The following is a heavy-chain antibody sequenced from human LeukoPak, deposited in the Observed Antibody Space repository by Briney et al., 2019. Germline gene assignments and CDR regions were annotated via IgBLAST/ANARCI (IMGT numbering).Heavy chain of an antibody. CDR3: ARRIAARPLGYFDY. CDR2: IYYSGST. Sequence: SGTLSLTCTVSGGSISSSSYYWGWIRQPPGKGLEWIGSIYYSGSTYYNPSLKSRVTISVDTSKNQFSLKLSSVTAADTAVYYCARRIAARPLGYFDYWGQGTLVTVSS. CDR1: GGSISSSSYY. D-gene: IGHD6-6*01. V-gene: IGHV4-39*01. J-gene: IGHJ4*02.